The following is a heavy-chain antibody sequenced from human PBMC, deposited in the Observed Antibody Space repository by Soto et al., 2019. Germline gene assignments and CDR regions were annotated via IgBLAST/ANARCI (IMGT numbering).Heavy chain of an antibody. CDR1: GGTFRSYS. D-gene: IGHD3-22*01. V-gene: IGHV1-69*13. CDR2: IIPIFDIT. J-gene: IGHJ6*02. Sequence: GASVEVSCKASGGTFRSYSISWVRQAPGQGLEWMGGIIPIFDITNYAQKFQGRVTITADESTSTAYMELSSLGSDDTAVYYCARPDEGGYSSNHHYYYALDVWGQGTTVTVSS. CDR3: ARPDEGGYSSNHHYYYALDV.